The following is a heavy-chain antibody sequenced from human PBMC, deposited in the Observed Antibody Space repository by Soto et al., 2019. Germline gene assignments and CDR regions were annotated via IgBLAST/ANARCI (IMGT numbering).Heavy chain of an antibody. V-gene: IGHV1-8*01. CDR1: GYTFTSYD. Sequence: ASVKVSCKASGYTFTSYDINWVRQATGQGLEWMGWMNPNSGNTGYAQKFQGRVTMTRNTSISTAYMELNSLRAEDTAVYYCAKEIRSGWNDFDYWGQGTLVTVSS. CDR3: AKEIRSGWNDFDY. D-gene: IGHD6-19*01. CDR2: MNPNSGNT. J-gene: IGHJ4*02.